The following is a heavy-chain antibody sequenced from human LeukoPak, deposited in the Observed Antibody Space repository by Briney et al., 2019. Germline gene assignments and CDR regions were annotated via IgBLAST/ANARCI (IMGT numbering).Heavy chain of an antibody. CDR2: IRGDNGNT. CDR3: ARGVLKSKSGSYYEWFDP. V-gene: IGHV1-18*01. Sequence: GASFKVSCRASGYTFSNYGISWVRQAPGQGLEWVGWIRGDNGNTNYAQKLQGRVTMTTETSTSTAYMELSRLRSDDTAVYYCARGVLKSKSGSYYEWFDPWGQGTLVTVSS. CDR1: GYTFSNYG. J-gene: IGHJ5*02. D-gene: IGHD1-26*01.